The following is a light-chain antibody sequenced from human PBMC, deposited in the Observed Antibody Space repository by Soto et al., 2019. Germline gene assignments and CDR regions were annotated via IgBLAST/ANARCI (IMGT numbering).Light chain of an antibody. CDR3: QQYGSSGT. CDR2: GAF. J-gene: IGKJ1*01. CDR1: QSVSNNY. V-gene: IGKV3-20*01. Sequence: EIVLTQSPCTLSLSPGGRATLSCRASQSVSNNYLAWYQQKPGQAPRLLIYGAFNRATGIPDRFSGSGSGTDFTLTISRLEPEDFAVYYCQQYGSSGTFGQGTKVDIK.